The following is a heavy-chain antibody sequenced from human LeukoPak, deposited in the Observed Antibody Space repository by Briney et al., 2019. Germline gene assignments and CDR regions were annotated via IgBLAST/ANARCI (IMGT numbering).Heavy chain of an antibody. CDR2: INPDSGDT. CDR3: ARDLWFGELYPRTFDP. V-gene: IGHV1-2*02. CDR1: GYTFTDYY. Sequence: ASMKVSCKASGYTFTDYYVDWVRQAPGQGLEWMGWINPDSGDTHYALKFQGRVTMARDTSISTAYMELSSLRSDDTAVYYCARDLWFGELYPRTFDPWGQGTLVTVSS. J-gene: IGHJ5*02. D-gene: IGHD3-10*01.